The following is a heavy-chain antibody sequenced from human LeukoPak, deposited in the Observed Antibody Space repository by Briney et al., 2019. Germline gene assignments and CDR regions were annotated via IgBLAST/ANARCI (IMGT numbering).Heavy chain of an antibody. CDR3: ARDTLQNFDY. CDR2: ISSSSSYI. Sequence: VSSISSSSSYIYYADSVKGRFTISRDNAKNSLYLQMNSLRAEDTAVYYCARDTLQNFDYWGQGTLVTVSS. V-gene: IGHV3-21*01. J-gene: IGHJ4*02. D-gene: IGHD4-11*01.